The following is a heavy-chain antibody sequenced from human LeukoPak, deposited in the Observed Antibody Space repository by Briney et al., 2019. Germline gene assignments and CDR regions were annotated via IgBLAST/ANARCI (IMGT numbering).Heavy chain of an antibody. Sequence: GGSLRLSCAASGFTFSSYWMHWVRQAPGKGLVWVSRITGDGGTTDYADSVKGRFTISRDNAKNMLYLEMNSLRAEDTAVYYCARDHSAEQHYYDSSAYYPDYWGQGTLVTVSS. CDR2: ITGDGGTT. CDR3: ARDHSAEQHYYDSSAYYPDY. CDR1: GFTFSSYW. D-gene: IGHD3-22*01. J-gene: IGHJ4*02. V-gene: IGHV3-74*01.